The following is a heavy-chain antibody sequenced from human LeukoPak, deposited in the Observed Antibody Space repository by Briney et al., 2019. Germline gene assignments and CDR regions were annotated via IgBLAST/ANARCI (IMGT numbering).Heavy chain of an antibody. Sequence: SETLSLTCAVSGGSITGHYWSWIRQPAEKRVEWIGRIHTSGTTSYNPSLKSRVTMSVDTSKNQFSLKLTSVTAADTAVYYCARDPTRYYDTSGYPYYFDYWGQGALVTVSS. CDR2: IHTSGTT. J-gene: IGHJ4*02. V-gene: IGHV4-4*07. D-gene: IGHD3-22*01. CDR3: ARDPTRYYDTSGYPYYFDY. CDR1: GGSITGHY.